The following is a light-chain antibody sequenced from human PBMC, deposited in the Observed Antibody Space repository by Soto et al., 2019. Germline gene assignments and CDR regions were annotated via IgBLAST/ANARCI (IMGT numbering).Light chain of an antibody. V-gene: IGKV3-15*01. J-gene: IGKJ1*01. CDR2: GAS. CDR1: QSIGSN. Sequence: EIQMTQSPSTLSVSPGERATLYCRATQSIGSNLAWYQQKPGQPPRLLIYGASTRATGIPARFSGSGSGTEFTLTISSLQSEDFAVYYCQQYNDWPRTFGQGTKVDI. CDR3: QQYNDWPRT.